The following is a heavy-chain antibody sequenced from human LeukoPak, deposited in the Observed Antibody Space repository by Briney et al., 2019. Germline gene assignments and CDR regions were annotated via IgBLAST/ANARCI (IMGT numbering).Heavy chain of an antibody. CDR3: TRLLPTSHHYFAY. Sequence: PGGSLRLSCTVSGFTVSNNYLSWVRQAPGKGLEWVSVIYGGGDRYYADSVRGRFTISRDNSENTLFLQMNSLRAEDTAVYYCTRLLPTSHHYFAYWGQGTLVTVSS. CDR1: GFTVSNNY. CDR2: IYGGGDR. J-gene: IGHJ4*02. V-gene: IGHV3-53*01.